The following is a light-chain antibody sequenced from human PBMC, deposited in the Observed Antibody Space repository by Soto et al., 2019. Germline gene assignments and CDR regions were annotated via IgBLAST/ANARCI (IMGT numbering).Light chain of an antibody. J-gene: IGKJ4*01. CDR1: QSVSSY. CDR2: DAS. CDR3: QQYAATPPT. V-gene: IGKV3-11*01. Sequence: EIVLTQSPATLSLSPWERATLSCRASQSVSSYLAWYQQKPGQAPRLLIYDASNRATGIPARFSGSGSGTDFTLTISSLQSEDFAVYFCQQYAATPPTFGGGTKVDIK.